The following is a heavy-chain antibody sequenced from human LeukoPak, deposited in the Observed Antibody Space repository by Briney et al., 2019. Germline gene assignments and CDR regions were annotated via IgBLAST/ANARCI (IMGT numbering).Heavy chain of an antibody. CDR2: IKQDGSEK. D-gene: IGHD1-26*01. Sequence: GGSLRLSCAASGFTFSSYAMSWVRQAPGKGLEWVANIKQDGSEKYYVDSVKGRVTISRDNAKNSLYLQMNSLRAEDTAVYYCARFSGPWGQGTLVTVSS. CDR3: ARFSGP. J-gene: IGHJ5*02. V-gene: IGHV3-7*01. CDR1: GFTFSSYA.